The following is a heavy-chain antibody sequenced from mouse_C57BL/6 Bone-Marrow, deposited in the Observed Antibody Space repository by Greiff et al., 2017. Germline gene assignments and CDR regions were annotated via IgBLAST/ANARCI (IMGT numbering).Heavy chain of an antibody. CDR1: GYTFTSYG. CDR3: ARKGPYGSWFAY. D-gene: IGHD2-2*01. V-gene: IGHV1-81*01. CDR2: IYPGIGNT. J-gene: IGHJ3*01. Sequence: QVQLQQSGAELARPGASVKLSCKPSGYTFTSYGISWVKQRTGQGIEWIGEIYPGIGNTYYNEKFKGKATLTADKSSSTASMEHRSLTSEDSAVYFCARKGPYGSWFAYWGQGTLVTVSA.